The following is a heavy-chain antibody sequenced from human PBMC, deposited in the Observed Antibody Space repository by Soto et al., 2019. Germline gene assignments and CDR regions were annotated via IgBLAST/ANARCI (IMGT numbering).Heavy chain of an antibody. Sequence: PGESLKISCKASGYIFIDYWIGWVRQMPGKGLEWMGIVYLRDSDTRYSPSFQGQVTISADRSTGTAFLQWRSLKASDTALYYCARPPLPGYSIHFNSWGQGTLVTVSS. CDR3: ARPPLPGYSIHFNS. CDR1: GYIFIDYW. CDR2: VYLRDSDT. V-gene: IGHV5-51*01. D-gene: IGHD2-15*01. J-gene: IGHJ4*02.